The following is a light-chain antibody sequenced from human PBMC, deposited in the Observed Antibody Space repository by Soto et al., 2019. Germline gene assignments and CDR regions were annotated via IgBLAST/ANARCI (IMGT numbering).Light chain of an antibody. CDR3: QQYHNWPPLT. Sequence: EIVMTQSPATLSVSPGERATLSCRASQSVSSNLAWYQQKPCQAPRLLIYGASTRVTGIPARFSGSGSGTEFTLTIRSLQSEDFAVYYCQQYHNWPPLTFGGGTKVEIK. J-gene: IGKJ4*01. V-gene: IGKV3-15*01. CDR1: QSVSSN. CDR2: GAS.